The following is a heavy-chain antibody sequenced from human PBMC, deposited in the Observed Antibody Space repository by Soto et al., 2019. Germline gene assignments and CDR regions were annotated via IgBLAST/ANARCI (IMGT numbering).Heavy chain of an antibody. CDR3: AKGSYGMDV. D-gene: IGHD3-10*01. V-gene: IGHV3-9*01. CDR2: ISWNSGSI. CDR1: GFTFDDYA. Sequence: GGSLRLSCAASGFTFDDYAMHWVRQAPGKGLEWVSGISWNSGSIGYADSVKGRFTISRDNSKNTLYLQMNSLRAEDTAVYYCAKGSYGMDVWGQGTTVTVSS. J-gene: IGHJ6*02.